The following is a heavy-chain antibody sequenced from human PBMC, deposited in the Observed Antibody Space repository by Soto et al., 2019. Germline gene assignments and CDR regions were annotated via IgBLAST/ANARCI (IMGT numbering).Heavy chain of an antibody. CDR2: INHSGST. Sequence: KQSQTLSLTCAVYGGSFSGYYWSWIRQPPGKGLEWIGEINHSGSTNYNPSLKSRVTISVDTSKNQFSLKLSSVTAADTAVYYCARGFNGGRVADAFDIWGQGTMVTVSS. J-gene: IGHJ3*02. V-gene: IGHV4-34*01. D-gene: IGHD2-8*01. CDR1: GGSFSGYY. CDR3: ARGFNGGRVADAFDI.